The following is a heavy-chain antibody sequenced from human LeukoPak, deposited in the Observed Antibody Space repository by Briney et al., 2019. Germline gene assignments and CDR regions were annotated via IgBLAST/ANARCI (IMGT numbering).Heavy chain of an antibody. V-gene: IGHV1-69*05. CDR2: TIPIFGTA. CDR1: GGTFSSYA. J-gene: IGHJ4*02. CDR3: ARAPYDSSGYKPYYFDY. D-gene: IGHD3-22*01. Sequence: SVKVSCKASGGTFSSYAISWVRQAPGQGLEWMGGTIPIFGTANYAQKFQGRVTITTDESTSTAYMDLSSLRSEDTAVYYCARAPYDSSGYKPYYFDYWGQGTLVTVSS.